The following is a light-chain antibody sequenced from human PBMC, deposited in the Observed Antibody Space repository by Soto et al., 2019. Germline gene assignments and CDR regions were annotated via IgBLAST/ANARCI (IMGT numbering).Light chain of an antibody. Sequence: DIQMTQSPSSLSASVGDRVTIACRASQRIGHHLSWYQQKPGKVPKLLIYSSSILQSGVPSRFSGSGSGTEFTLTITSLQPEDFATYYCQKHDQAPLTVGGGTKVDIK. V-gene: IGKV1-27*01. CDR1: QRIGHH. CDR2: SSS. CDR3: QKHDQAPLT. J-gene: IGKJ4*01.